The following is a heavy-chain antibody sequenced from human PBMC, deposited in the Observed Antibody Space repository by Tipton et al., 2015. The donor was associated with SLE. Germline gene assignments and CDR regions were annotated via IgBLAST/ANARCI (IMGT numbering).Heavy chain of an antibody. D-gene: IGHD2-8*02. J-gene: IGHJ4*02. CDR2: IYYSGST. CDR3: AGDVADSDSTGIPGDF. V-gene: IGHV4-59*11. Sequence: TLSLTCTVSGGSISSHYWSWIRQPPGKGLEWIGYIYYSGSTNYNPSLKSRVTISVDTSKNQFSLKLSSVTAADTAVYYCAGDVADSDSTGIPGDFWGQGTLVTVSS. CDR1: GGSISSHY.